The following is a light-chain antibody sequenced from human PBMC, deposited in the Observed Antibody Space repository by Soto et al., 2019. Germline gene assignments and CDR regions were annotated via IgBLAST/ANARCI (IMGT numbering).Light chain of an antibody. CDR2: GNS. CDR1: SSNIGAGYD. CDR3: QSYDNSLSGWV. V-gene: IGLV1-40*01. Sequence: QSVLTQPPSVSGAPGQRVTISCTGSSSNIGAGYDVHWYQQLPGTAPKLLIYGNSNRPSGVPDRFSDSKSGTSASLAITGLQADDETDYYCQSYDNSLSGWVFGGGTKLTVL. J-gene: IGLJ3*02.